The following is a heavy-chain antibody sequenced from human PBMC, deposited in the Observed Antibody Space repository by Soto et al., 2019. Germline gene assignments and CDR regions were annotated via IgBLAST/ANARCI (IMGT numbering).Heavy chain of an antibody. D-gene: IGHD1-26*01. CDR3: ARDYGWEHQDYYYYYGMDV. V-gene: IGHV4-59*01. Sequence: SETLSLTCTFSGGSISSYYRSLIRQPPGKGLEWIGYIYYSGSTNYNPSLKSRVTISVDTSKNQFSLKLSSVTAADTAVYYCARDYGWEHQDYYYYYGMDVWGQGTTVTVSS. J-gene: IGHJ6*02. CDR1: GGSISSYY. CDR2: IYYSGST.